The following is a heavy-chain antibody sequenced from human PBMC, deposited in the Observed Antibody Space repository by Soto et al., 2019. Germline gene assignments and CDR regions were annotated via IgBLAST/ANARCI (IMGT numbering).Heavy chain of an antibody. D-gene: IGHD3-16*01. CDR2: ISGTGGST. J-gene: IGHJ4*02. V-gene: IGHV3-23*01. CDR1: GFTFSSYA. Sequence: EVQLLESGGGLVQPGGSLRLSCAASGFTFSSYAMSWVRQAPGKGLEWVSSISGTGGSTYYVDSVKGRFTISRDNSKNTLYLQVNSLRAEDTAVYYCARGGPDLATIGSFDYWGQGTLVTVSS. CDR3: ARGGPDLATIGSFDY.